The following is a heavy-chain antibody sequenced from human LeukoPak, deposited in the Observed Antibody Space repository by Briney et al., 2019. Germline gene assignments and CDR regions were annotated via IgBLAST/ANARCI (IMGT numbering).Heavy chain of an antibody. CDR3: ARVLVAYCGGDCYLPGDY. CDR1: GDSISSYY. Sequence: SETLSLTCTVSGDSISSYYWSWIRQPPGKGLEWIGYIYYSGSTSYNPTLKSRVTISVDTSENQFSLNLSSVTAADTAVYYCARVLVAYCGGDCYLPGDYWGQGTLVTVSS. D-gene: IGHD2-21*02. CDR2: IYYSGST. J-gene: IGHJ4*02. V-gene: IGHV4-59*08.